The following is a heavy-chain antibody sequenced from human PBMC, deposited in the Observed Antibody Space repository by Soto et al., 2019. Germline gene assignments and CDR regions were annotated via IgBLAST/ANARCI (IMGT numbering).Heavy chain of an antibody. V-gene: IGHV1-18*01. Sequence: ASVKVSCKASGYTFTSYGISWVRQAPGQGLEWMGWISAYNGNTNYAQKLQGRVTMTTDTSTSTAYMELRSLRSDDTAVYYCARDLAHGDYHYYYYGMDVWGQGTTVTVSS. D-gene: IGHD4-17*01. J-gene: IGHJ6*02. CDR1: GYTFTSYG. CDR2: ISAYNGNT. CDR3: ARDLAHGDYHYYYYGMDV.